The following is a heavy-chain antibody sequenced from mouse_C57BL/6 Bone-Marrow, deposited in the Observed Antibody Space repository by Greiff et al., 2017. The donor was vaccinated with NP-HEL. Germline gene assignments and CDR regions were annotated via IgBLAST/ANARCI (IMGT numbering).Heavy chain of an antibody. CDR2: IDPENGDN. D-gene: IGHD1-1*01. CDR3: TTYYYGSSYYFDY. J-gene: IGHJ2*01. CDR1: GFNIKDDY. Sequence: VQLQQSGAELVRPGASVKLSCTASGFNIKDDYMHWVKQRPEQGLEWIGWIDPENGDNEYAYKFQGKATIPADNSSNTPYLQLSSLTSEDTAVYYCTTYYYGSSYYFDYWGQGTTLTVSS. V-gene: IGHV14-4*01.